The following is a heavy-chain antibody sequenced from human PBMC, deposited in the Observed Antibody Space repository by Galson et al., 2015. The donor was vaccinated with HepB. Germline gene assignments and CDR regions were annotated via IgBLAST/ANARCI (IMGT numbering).Heavy chain of an antibody. CDR1: GYTFTSYG. D-gene: IGHD3-22*01. V-gene: IGHV1-18*04. Sequence: QSGAEVKKPGASVKVSCKASGYTFTSYGISWVRQAPGQGLEWMGWISAYNGNTNYAQKLQGRVTMTTDTSTSTAYMELRSLRSDDTAVYYCARIMATRTMIVVVMLDYWGQGTLVTVSS. CDR2: ISAYNGNT. CDR3: ARIMATRTMIVVVMLDY. J-gene: IGHJ4*02.